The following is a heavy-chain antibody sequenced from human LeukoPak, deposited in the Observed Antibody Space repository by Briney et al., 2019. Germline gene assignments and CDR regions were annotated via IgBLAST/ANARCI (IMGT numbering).Heavy chain of an antibody. CDR2: ISGSGRNT. CDR3: AKTCGGECYSDFDY. CDR1: GFTFSNYA. V-gene: IGHV3-23*01. D-gene: IGHD2-21*01. J-gene: IGHJ4*02. Sequence: PGGSLRLSCAGSGFTFSNYAMTWVRQAPGTGLKWVSAISGSGRNTYYADSVKGRFTISRDNSKNTLYLQMSSLRAEDTAVYYCAKTCGGECYSDFDYWGQGTLVTVSS.